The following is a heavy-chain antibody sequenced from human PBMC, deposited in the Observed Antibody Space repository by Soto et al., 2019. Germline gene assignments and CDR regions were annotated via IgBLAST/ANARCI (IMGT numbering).Heavy chain of an antibody. D-gene: IGHD3-10*01. CDR3: AKDTMVRRVTNSYYYGMDV. CDR2: IYPGDSDT. Sequence: PGESLKISCKGSGYSFTSYWIGWVRQMPGKGLEWMGIIYPGDSDTRYSPSFQGQVTISADKSISTAYLQWSSLRVEDTAVYYCAKDTMVRRVTNSYYYGMDVWGQGTTVTVSS. J-gene: IGHJ6*02. V-gene: IGHV5-51*01. CDR1: GYSFTSYW.